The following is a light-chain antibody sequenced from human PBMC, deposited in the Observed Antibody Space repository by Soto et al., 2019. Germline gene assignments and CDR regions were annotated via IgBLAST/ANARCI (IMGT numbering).Light chain of an antibody. CDR2: GAS. V-gene: IGKV3-20*01. J-gene: IGKJ2*01. Sequence: EIVLTQSPGTLSLSPGERATLSCRASENFSSSYLAWYQQKPGQAPRLLIYGASSRATGIPDRFSGSVSGTDFILIISRLEPEDLAVYYCQQYGSSPYTFGQGTKVEIK. CDR3: QQYGSSPYT. CDR1: ENFSSSY.